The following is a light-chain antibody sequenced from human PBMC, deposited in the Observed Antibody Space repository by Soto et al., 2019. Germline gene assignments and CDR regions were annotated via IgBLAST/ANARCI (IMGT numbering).Light chain of an antibody. CDR2: GAS. CDR3: QQYNNWWT. V-gene: IGKV3-15*01. CDR1: ESVSSN. J-gene: IGKJ1*01. Sequence: EIVMTQSPVTLSMSPGERATLSCRAGESVSSNLAWYQQKPGQAPRLLIYGASTRATGVPARFTGSGSGTEFTRTISSLQFDDSAVYYCQQYNNWWTFGQGTKVDI.